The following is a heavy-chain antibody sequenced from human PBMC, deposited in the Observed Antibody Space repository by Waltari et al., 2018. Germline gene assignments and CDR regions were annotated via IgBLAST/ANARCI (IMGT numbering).Heavy chain of an antibody. CDR2: IIPIFGTA. Sequence: QGQLVPSGAEVKKPGSSVKVSCKASGGTFSSYSISWVRQAPGQGLEWMGGIIPIFGTANYAQKFQGRVTITADESTSTAYMELSSLRSEDTAVYYCARDEYYGSGSYYPVDYWGQGTLVTVSS. CDR3: ARDEYYGSGSYYPVDY. V-gene: IGHV1-69*13. CDR1: GGTFSSYS. D-gene: IGHD3-10*01. J-gene: IGHJ4*02.